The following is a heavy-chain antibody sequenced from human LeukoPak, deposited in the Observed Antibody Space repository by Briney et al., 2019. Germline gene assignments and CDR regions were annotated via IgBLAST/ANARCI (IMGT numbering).Heavy chain of an antibody. CDR3: ARGGYYGSGRYYFDS. V-gene: IGHV3-7*01. Sequence: GGSLRLSCVVSGFTFSSYWVSWVRQAPGKGLEWVANIKQDGSEKYCLDSVNGRFSISRDNAKNSLSLQMNRLRAEDTAVYYCARGGYYGSGRYYFDSWGQGTLVTVSS. CDR2: IKQDGSEK. CDR1: GFTFSSYW. J-gene: IGHJ4*02. D-gene: IGHD3-3*01.